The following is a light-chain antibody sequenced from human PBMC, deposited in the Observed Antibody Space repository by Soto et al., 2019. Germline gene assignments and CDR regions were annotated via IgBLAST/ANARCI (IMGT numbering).Light chain of an antibody. CDR2: DAS. CDR1: QDISSA. J-gene: IGKJ1*01. Sequence: AIQLTQSPSSLSASVRDRVTITCRASQDISSALAWYQQKPGKAPYLLIYDASNLESGVPSRFRGSGSGTDFSLTISSLQPEDFATYYCQQFNSYSEAFGQGTKVDIK. CDR3: QQFNSYSEA. V-gene: IGKV1-13*02.